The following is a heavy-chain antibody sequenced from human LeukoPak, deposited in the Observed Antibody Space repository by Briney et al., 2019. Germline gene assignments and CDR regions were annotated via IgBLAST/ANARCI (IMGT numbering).Heavy chain of an antibody. J-gene: IGHJ6*02. CDR1: RFTFSAYS. V-gene: IGHV3-23*01. CDR2: ISGSGGNT. CDR3: ARGGILYGMDV. Sequence: PGGSLRLSCVASRFTFSAYSMSWVRQAPGKGLEWVSAISGSGGNTYYADSVKGRFTISRDNSKNTLYLQMNSLRAEDTAAYYCARGGILYGMDVWGQGTTVTVSS. D-gene: IGHD6-13*01.